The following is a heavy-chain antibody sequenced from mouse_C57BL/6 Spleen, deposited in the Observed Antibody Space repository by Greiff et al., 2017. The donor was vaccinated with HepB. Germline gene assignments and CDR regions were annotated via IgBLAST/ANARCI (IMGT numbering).Heavy chain of an antibody. Sequence: EVQLQQSGPELVKPGASVKIPCKASGYTFTDYNMDWVKQSHGKSLEWIGDINPNNGGTIYNQKFKGKATLTVDKSSSTAYMELRSLTSDDTAVYYCARRFYYYGSSYYAMDYWGQGTSVTVSS. CDR1: GYTFTDYN. D-gene: IGHD1-1*01. CDR3: ARRFYYYGSSYYAMDY. CDR2: INPNNGGT. J-gene: IGHJ4*01. V-gene: IGHV1-18*01.